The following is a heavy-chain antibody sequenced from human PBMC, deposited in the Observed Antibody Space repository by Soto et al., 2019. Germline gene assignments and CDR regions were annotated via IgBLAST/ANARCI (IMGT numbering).Heavy chain of an antibody. D-gene: IGHD3-3*01. CDR2: ISGTGSYT. V-gene: IGHV3-11*06. J-gene: IGHJ6*02. CDR1: GCTFSDYY. Sequence: PGGSLRLSCAVSGCTFSDYYMSWIRQAPGKGLEWLSYISGTGSYTNYADSVKGRFTISRDNAKNSLYLQMNSLRAEDTAMYYCARAPTGRYDFWSGSNYYHYGMDVWGQGTTVTVSS. CDR3: ARAPTGRYDFWSGSNYYHYGMDV.